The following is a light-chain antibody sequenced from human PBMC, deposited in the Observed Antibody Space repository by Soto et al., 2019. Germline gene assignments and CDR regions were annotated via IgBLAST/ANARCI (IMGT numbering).Light chain of an antibody. V-gene: IGLV2-14*01. CDR1: SSDVGGYNY. J-gene: IGLJ1*01. CDR2: DVS. Sequence: QSALTQPASVSGSPGQSITISCTGTSSDVGGYNYVSWYQQHPGKAPKLMIYDVSNRPSGVSNRFSGSKSGNTASLTISRLQADDEADYSCSSYTSSSTLYVFGTGTKLTVL. CDR3: SSYTSSSTLYV.